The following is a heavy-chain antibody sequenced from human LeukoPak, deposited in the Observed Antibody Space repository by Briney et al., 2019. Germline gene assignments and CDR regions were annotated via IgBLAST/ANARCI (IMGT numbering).Heavy chain of an antibody. J-gene: IGHJ4*02. V-gene: IGHV1-3*01. D-gene: IGHD2-8*02. CDR3: ARGGSGVLGDY. CDR2: INAGNGNT. Sequence: GASVKVSCKASGYTFTSYGISWVRQAPGQRLEWMGWINAGNGNTKYSQKFQGRVTITRDTSASTAYMELSSLRSEDTAVYYCARGGSGVLGDYWGQGTLVTVSS. CDR1: GYTFTSYG.